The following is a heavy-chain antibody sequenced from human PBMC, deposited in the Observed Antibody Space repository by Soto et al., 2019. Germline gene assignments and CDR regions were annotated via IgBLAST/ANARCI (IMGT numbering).Heavy chain of an antibody. CDR3: ARGRRIAAARIYGMDV. Sequence: QVQLVRSGAEVKKPGSSVKVSCKASGGTFSSYAISWVRQAPGQGLEWMGGIIPIFGTANYAQKFQGRVTITADESTSTAYMELSSLRSEDTAVYYCARGRRIAAARIYGMDVWGQGTTVTVSS. D-gene: IGHD6-13*01. J-gene: IGHJ6*02. V-gene: IGHV1-69*12. CDR2: IIPIFGTA. CDR1: GGTFSSYA.